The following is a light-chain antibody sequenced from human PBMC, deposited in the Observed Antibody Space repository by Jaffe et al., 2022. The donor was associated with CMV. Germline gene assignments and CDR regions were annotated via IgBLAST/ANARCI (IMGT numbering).Light chain of an antibody. V-gene: IGKV1-5*03. Sequence: DIQMTQSPSTLSASVGDRVTITCRASQSISSWLAWYQQKPGKAPKSLIYKASTLESGVPSRFSGSGSATEFTLTISSLQPDDFATYYCQQYNSDPWTFGQGTKVEIK. CDR2: KAS. CDR3: QQYNSDPWT. J-gene: IGKJ1*01. CDR1: QSISSW.